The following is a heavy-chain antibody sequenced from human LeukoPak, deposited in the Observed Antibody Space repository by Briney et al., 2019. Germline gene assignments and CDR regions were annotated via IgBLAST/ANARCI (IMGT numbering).Heavy chain of an antibody. D-gene: IGHD2-15*01. V-gene: IGHV3-21*01. CDR3: ARGGGNFDY. Sequence: GGSLRLSCAASEFTFSSYTINWVRQAPGKGLEWASSISSTSTYVSYADSVKGRFTISRDNAKNSLYLQMNSLRAEDTAVYYCARGGGNFDYWGQGTLVTVSS. CDR2: ISSTSTYV. J-gene: IGHJ4*02. CDR1: EFTFSSYT.